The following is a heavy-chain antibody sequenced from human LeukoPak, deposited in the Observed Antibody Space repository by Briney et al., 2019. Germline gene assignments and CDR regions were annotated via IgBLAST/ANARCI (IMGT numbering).Heavy chain of an antibody. Sequence: PSETLCLTCTVSGGSISSGDYYWSWIRQPPGKGLEWIGYIYYSGSTYYNPSLKSRVTISVDTCKNQFSLKLSSVTAADTAVYYCARDLFSLTVDYWGQGTLVTVSS. J-gene: IGHJ4*02. CDR1: GGSISSGDYY. D-gene: IGHD4/OR15-4a*01. CDR3: ARDLFSLTVDY. CDR2: IYYSGST. V-gene: IGHV4-30-4*01.